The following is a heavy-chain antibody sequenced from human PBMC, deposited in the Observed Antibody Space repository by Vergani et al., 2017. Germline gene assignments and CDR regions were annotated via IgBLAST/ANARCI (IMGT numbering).Heavy chain of an antibody. Sequence: QVQLQQWGAGLLKPSETLSLTCAVYGGSFSGYYWSWIRQPPGKGLEWIGEINHSGSTNYNPSLKSRVTISVDTSKNQFSLKLSSVTAADTAVYYCATTQMATIDYWGQGTLVTVSS. CDR1: GGSFSGYY. CDR2: INHSGST. V-gene: IGHV4-34*01. CDR3: ATTQMATIDY. D-gene: IGHD5-24*01. J-gene: IGHJ4*02.